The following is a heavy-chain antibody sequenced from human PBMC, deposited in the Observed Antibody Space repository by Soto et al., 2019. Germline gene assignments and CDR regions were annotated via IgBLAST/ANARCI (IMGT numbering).Heavy chain of an antibody. V-gene: IGHV4-30-2*01. CDR2: IYHSGST. Sequence: QLQLQESGSGLVKPSQTLSLTCAVSGGSISSGGYSWSWIRQPPGKGLEWIGYIYHSGSTYYNPSLKSRVTISVDRSKNQFSLKLSSVTAADTAVYYCARGVYYYDSSGYPLDYWGQGTLVTVSS. J-gene: IGHJ4*02. CDR3: ARGVYYYDSSGYPLDY. CDR1: GGSISSGGYS. D-gene: IGHD3-22*01.